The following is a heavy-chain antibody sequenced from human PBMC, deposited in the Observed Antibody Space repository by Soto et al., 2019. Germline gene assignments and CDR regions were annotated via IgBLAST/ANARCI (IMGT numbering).Heavy chain of an antibody. D-gene: IGHD6-25*01. CDR3: AGQTFTIAAASYGRSNWFDP. CDR2: IYFTGNT. J-gene: IGHJ5*02. CDR1: GGSITSSSHF. V-gene: IGHV4-39*01. Sequence: PSETLSLTCSASGGSITSSSHFWGWVRQPPGKGLEWIGTIYFTGNTYYTPSHKSRLTMSIDTSKNEFSLRLNSVTAADTAVYYCAGQTFTIAAASYGRSNWFDPWGPGTLVTGS.